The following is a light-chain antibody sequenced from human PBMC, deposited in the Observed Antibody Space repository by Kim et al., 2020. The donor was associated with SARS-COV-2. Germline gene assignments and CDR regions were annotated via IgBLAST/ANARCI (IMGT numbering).Light chain of an antibody. Sequence: DIVMTQSTESLSVSLGERATISCKSSQSVLYSSNNKNYLAWYQQKPGQPPKLLIYWASTRESGVPYRFSGSGSGTDFTLTISSLQDDDVEVYYCQQYYSTRTFGQGTKVDIK. V-gene: IGKV4-1*01. CDR1: QSVLYSSNNKNY. J-gene: IGKJ1*01. CDR2: WAS. CDR3: QQYYSTRT.